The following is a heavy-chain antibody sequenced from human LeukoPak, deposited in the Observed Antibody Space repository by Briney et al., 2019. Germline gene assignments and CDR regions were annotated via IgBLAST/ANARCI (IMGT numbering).Heavy chain of an antibody. CDR3: ASGTIVGTRGADN. CDR1: GFTFSTCS. D-gene: IGHD1-26*01. J-gene: IGHJ4*02. CDR2: ISGSSYHI. Sequence: GGSLRLSCAASGFTFSTCSMKWVRQAPGKALEWVSSISGSSYHIYYADSVKGRFTISRDNANNLLYLQMNSLRAEDTAVYYCASGTIVGTRGADNWGQGTLVTVSS. V-gene: IGHV3-21*01.